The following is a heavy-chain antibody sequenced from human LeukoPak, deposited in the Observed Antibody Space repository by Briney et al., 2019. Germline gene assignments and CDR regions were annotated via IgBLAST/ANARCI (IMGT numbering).Heavy chain of an antibody. J-gene: IGHJ4*02. CDR2: ITSSGSTI. D-gene: IGHD1-26*01. V-gene: IGHV3-48*03. Sequence: GGSLRLSCAASGFTLSSYEMNWVRQAPGKGLEWVSYITSSGSTIYYADSVKGRFTISRDSAKNSLYLQMNSLRAEDTAVYYCARDLGRWDLGDWGQGTLVTVSS. CDR1: GFTLSSYE. CDR3: ARDLGRWDLGD.